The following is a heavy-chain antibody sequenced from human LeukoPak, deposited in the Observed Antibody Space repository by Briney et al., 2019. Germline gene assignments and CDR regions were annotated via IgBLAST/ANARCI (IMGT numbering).Heavy chain of an antibody. CDR1: GYSFTSYW. D-gene: IGHD1-26*01. CDR3: ARRRAAGATPGLGAFDI. Sequence: GESLQISCKGSGYSFTSYWIGWVRQMPGKGLEWMGIIYPGDSDTRYSPSFQGQVTISADKSISTAYLQWSSLKASDTAMYYCARRRAAGATPGLGAFDIWGQGTMVTVSS. CDR2: IYPGDSDT. J-gene: IGHJ3*02. V-gene: IGHV5-51*01.